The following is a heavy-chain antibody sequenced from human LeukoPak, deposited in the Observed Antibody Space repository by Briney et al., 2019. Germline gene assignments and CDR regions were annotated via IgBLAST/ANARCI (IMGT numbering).Heavy chain of an antibody. Sequence: ASVKVSCKASGYIFTGYYIHWVRQAPGQGLEWMGWINPNSGGTNYAQKFQGRVTMTRDTSISTAYMELSRLRSDDTAVYYCARIPTGTTGKDWFDPWGQGTLVTVSS. CDR2: INPNSGGT. D-gene: IGHD1-7*01. V-gene: IGHV1-2*02. J-gene: IGHJ5*02. CDR3: ARIPTGTTGKDWFDP. CDR1: GYIFTGYY.